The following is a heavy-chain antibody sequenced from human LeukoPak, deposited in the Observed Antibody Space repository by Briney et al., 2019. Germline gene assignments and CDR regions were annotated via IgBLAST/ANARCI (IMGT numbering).Heavy chain of an antibody. CDR3: LRPYYTISWYVFHI. CDR2: INSDGSST. V-gene: IGHV3-74*01. Sequence: PGGSLRLSCAASGFTFNRYWMHWVRQAPGRGLVWVSLINSDGSSTNYAASVKGRFTISRDNAKNTLYLQMDRLRAEDTAVYYCLRPYYTISWYVFHIWGQGTMVTVSS. D-gene: IGHD6-13*01. CDR1: GFTFNRYW. J-gene: IGHJ3*02.